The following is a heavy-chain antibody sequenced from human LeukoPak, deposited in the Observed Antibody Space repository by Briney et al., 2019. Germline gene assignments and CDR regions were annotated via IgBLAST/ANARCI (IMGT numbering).Heavy chain of an antibody. Sequence: SVKVSCKASGGTFSSYAISWVRQAPGQGLEWMGGIIPIFGTANYAQKFQGRVTITTDESTSTAYMELSSLRSEDTAVYYCTRHEYYYDCSGYYTLSHLFDYWGQGTLVTVSS. CDR2: IIPIFGTA. J-gene: IGHJ4*02. V-gene: IGHV1-69*05. CDR3: TRHEYYYDCSGYYTLSHLFDY. D-gene: IGHD3-22*01. CDR1: GGTFSSYA.